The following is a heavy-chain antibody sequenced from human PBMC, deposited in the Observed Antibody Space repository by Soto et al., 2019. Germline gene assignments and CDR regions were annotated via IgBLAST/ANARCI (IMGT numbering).Heavy chain of an antibody. CDR3: AHYDSSGYFSHFDS. D-gene: IGHD3-22*01. V-gene: IGHV2-5*01. CDR1: GFSLTTTGVG. Sequence: QIALQESGPTVVKPTQTLTLTCTFSGFSLTTTGVGVGWIRHAPGKALEWLAMVYWNDERRYSPSLKSRLTITQDTSKNQVVLTMTYMDPVDTATYFCAHYDSSGYFSHFDSWGHGTLVTVSS. CDR2: VYWNDER. J-gene: IGHJ4*01.